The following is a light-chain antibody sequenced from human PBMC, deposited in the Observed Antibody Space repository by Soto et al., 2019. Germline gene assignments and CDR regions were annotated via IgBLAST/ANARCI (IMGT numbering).Light chain of an antibody. Sequence: DIQMTQSPSPLPASVGDRVTITCRPTQGISNYLAWYQQKPGKVPKLLIYAASTLQSGVPSRFSGSGSGTDFTLTISSLQTEDVATYYCQKYNSAPWTFGQGTKVEIK. CDR1: QGISNY. CDR3: QKYNSAPWT. CDR2: AAS. J-gene: IGKJ1*01. V-gene: IGKV1-27*01.